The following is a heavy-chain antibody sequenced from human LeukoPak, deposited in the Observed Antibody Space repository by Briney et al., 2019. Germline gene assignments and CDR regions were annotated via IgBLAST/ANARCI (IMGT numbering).Heavy chain of an antibody. CDR3: ARHQLLGAFDI. CDR2: INYDGSKE. Sequence: GGSLRLSCAASGFTFSRFGMHWVRQAPGKGLEWVTFINYDGSKEYYADSVKGRFTISRDSSKNTLYLQMNSLRAEDTAVYYCARHQLLGAFDIWGQGTMVTVSS. D-gene: IGHD2-2*01. J-gene: IGHJ3*02. CDR1: GFTFSRFG. V-gene: IGHV3-30*19.